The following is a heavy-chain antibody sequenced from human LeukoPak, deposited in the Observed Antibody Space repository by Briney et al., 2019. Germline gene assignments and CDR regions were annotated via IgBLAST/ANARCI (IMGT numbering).Heavy chain of an antibody. CDR1: VYTFTSYD. V-gene: IGHV1-8*01. D-gene: IGHD4-17*01. J-gene: IGHJ6*02. CDR3: ATAVTTWIGYYYYGMDV. CDR2: MNPNSGNT. Sequence: ASVKVSCKASVYTFTSYDINWVRQATGQGLEWMGWMNPNSGNTGYAQKFQGRVTMTRNTSISTAYMELSSLRSEDTAVYYCATAVTTWIGYYYYGMDVWGQGTTVTVSS.